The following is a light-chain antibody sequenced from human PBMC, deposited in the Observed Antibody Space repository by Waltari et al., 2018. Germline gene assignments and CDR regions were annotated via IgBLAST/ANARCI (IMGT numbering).Light chain of an antibody. CDR2: KAS. J-gene: IGKJ2*01. CDR1: QSISTW. CDR3: QQYNSSPYT. Sequence: DNQMTQSPSTLPASVGERVTSPCRASQSISTWLAWYQQKPGKAPNLLIYKASSLESGVPSRFSGSGSGTEFTLTISSLQPDDFATYYCQQYNSSPYTFGQGTKLEIK. V-gene: IGKV1-5*03.